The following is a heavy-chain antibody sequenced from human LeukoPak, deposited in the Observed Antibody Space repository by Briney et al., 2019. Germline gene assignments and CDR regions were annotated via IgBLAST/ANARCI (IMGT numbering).Heavy chain of an antibody. D-gene: IGHD3-10*01. V-gene: IGHV4-30-4*08. CDR2: IYYSGST. CDR1: GGSISSGDYY. Sequence: PSQTLSLTCTVSGGSISSGDYYWSWLRQPPGKGLEWIGYIYYSGSTYYNPSLKSRVTISVDTSKNQFSLKLSSVTAADTAVYYCARYGSGSQTPYWGQGTLVTVSS. J-gene: IGHJ4*02. CDR3: ARYGSGSQTPY.